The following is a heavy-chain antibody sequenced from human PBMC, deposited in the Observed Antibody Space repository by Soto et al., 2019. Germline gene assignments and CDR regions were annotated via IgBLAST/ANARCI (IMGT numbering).Heavy chain of an antibody. CDR3: AGAAKLLYRCGWYPEFYHH. J-gene: IGHJ1*01. V-gene: IGHV3-30*03. Sequence: PGGALRLSCAASGFTFSSYGMHWVRQAPGKGLEWVAIISYDGNYKRYADSVKGRFTISRDNSKNTLYLQMNSLRTEDTAVYYCAGAAKLLYRCGWYPEFYHHWGQRSLVIGSS. D-gene: IGHD6-19*01. CDR1: GFTFSSYG. CDR2: ISYDGNYK.